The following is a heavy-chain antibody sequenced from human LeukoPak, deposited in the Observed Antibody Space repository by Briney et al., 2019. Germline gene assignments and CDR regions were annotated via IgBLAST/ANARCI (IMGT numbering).Heavy chain of an antibody. V-gene: IGHV3-53*01. CDR2: IYSGGST. Sequence: GGSLRLSCAASGFTVSSNYMSWVRQAPGKVLEWVSVIYSGGSTYYADSVKGRFTISRDNSKNTLSLQMNSLRAEDTAVYYCASAISYDSYFDYWGQGTLVTVSS. CDR3: ASAISYDSYFDY. J-gene: IGHJ4*02. D-gene: IGHD3-22*01. CDR1: GFTVSSNY.